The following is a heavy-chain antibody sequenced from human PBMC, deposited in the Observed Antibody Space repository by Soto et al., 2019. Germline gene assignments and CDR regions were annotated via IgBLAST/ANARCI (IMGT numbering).Heavy chain of an antibody. D-gene: IGHD6-19*01. Sequence: PSETLTLTCTVSGDSITSGDYYWSWIRQPPGKDLEWIGCIYYSGNTYYNPSRKSRDTISVETSKNQFSLKLSSVTAADTAVYYCARHVAGYSSGLDYWGQGTLVTVSS. CDR3: ARHVAGYSSGLDY. V-gene: IGHV4-39*01. CDR1: GDSITSGDYY. CDR2: IYYSGNT. J-gene: IGHJ4*02.